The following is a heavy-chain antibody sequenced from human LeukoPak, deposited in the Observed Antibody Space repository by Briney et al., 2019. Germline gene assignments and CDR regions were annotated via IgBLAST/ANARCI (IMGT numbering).Heavy chain of an antibody. CDR2: IYYSGST. CDR3: ARDPVELGAFDI. V-gene: IGHV4-31*03. CDR1: GGSISSGGYY. J-gene: IGHJ3*02. D-gene: IGHD1-7*01. Sequence: SETLSLTCTVSGGSISSGGYYWSWIRQHPGKGLEWIGYIYYSGSTYYNPSLKSRVTISVDTSKNQSSLKLSSVTAADTAVYYCARDPVELGAFDIWGQGTMVTVSS.